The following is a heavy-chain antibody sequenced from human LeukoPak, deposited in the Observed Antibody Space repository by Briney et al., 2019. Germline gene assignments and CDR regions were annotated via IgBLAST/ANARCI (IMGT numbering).Heavy chain of an antibody. CDR1: GFTFSSYG. CDR3: AQSPRNYYYYGMDV. Sequence: GSLRLSCAASGFTFSSYGMHWVRQAPGKGLEWVAVISYDGSNKYYADSVKGRFTISRDNSKNTLYLQMNSLRAEDTAVYYCAQSPRNYYYYGMDVWGQGTTVTVSS. CDR2: ISYDGSNK. J-gene: IGHJ6*02. V-gene: IGHV3-30*03.